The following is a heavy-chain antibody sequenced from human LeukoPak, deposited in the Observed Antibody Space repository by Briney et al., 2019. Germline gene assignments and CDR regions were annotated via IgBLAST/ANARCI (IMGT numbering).Heavy chain of an antibody. D-gene: IGHD3-22*01. V-gene: IGHV4-39*07. CDR3: ARRKMYYYDSSGYWSYYFDY. CDR1: GGSISSSSYY. CDR2: IYYSGST. J-gene: IGHJ4*02. Sequence: SETLPLTCTVSGGSISSSSYYWGWIRQPPGKGLEWIGSIYYSGSTYYNPSLKSRVTISVDTSKNQFSLKLSSVTAADTAVYYCARRKMYYYDSSGYWSYYFDYWGQGTLVTVSS.